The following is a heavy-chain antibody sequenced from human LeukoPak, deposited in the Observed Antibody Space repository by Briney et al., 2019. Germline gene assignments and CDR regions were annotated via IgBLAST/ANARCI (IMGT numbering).Heavy chain of an antibody. CDR3: AKDYFLRITMIVVVMPDY. CDR2: IRYDGSNK. J-gene: IGHJ4*02. Sequence: PGGPLRLSCAASGFTFSSYGMHWVRQAPGKGLEWVAFIRYDGSNKYYADSVKGRFTISRDNSKNTLYLQINSLRAEDTAVYYCAKDYFLRITMIVVVMPDYCGQGTLVTVSS. CDR1: GFTFSSYG. V-gene: IGHV3-30*02. D-gene: IGHD3-22*01.